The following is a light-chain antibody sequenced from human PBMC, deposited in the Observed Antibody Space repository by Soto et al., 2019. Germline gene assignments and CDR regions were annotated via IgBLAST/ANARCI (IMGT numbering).Light chain of an antibody. CDR2: EVS. CDR3: SSYTSSNTYV. Sequence: QSALTQPPSVYGSPGQSVAISCTGTSSEVGSYNRVSWYQQPPGTAPKVMIYEVSNRPSGVPDRFSGSKSGNTASLTISGLQAEDEADYYCSSYTSSNTYVFGTGTKVTVL. CDR1: SSEVGSYNR. V-gene: IGLV2-18*02. J-gene: IGLJ1*01.